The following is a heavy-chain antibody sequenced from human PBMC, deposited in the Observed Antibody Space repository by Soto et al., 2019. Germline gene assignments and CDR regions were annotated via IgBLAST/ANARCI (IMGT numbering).Heavy chain of an antibody. CDR1: GFTFSSYS. J-gene: IGHJ6*02. V-gene: IGHV3-30*02. CDR3: AKGPGGGLWHYGMDV. CDR2: IRNNRSNK. Sequence: GGSLRLSCAASGFTFSSYSMNWVRQAPGKGLEWVSYIRNNRSNKYYADSVKGRFTISRDNSKNTLYLQMNSLRAEDTAVYYCAKGPGGGLWHYGMDVWGQGTTVTVSS. D-gene: IGHD1-1*01.